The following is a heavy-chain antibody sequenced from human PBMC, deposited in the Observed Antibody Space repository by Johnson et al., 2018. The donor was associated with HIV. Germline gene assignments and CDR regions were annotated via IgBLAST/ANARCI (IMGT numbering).Heavy chain of an antibody. V-gene: IGHV3-30*04. Sequence: VQLVESGGGVVQPGRSLRLSCAASGFTFSSYAMHWVRQAPGKGLELVAVISYDGSNKYYADSVKGRFTISIYNSKNTLYLQMNSLTAEDPAVDYCARDPANWGWQGAFDFWGQGTMVPVSS. CDR1: GFTFSSYA. D-gene: IGHD7-27*01. CDR3: ARDPANWGWQGAFDF. J-gene: IGHJ3*01. CDR2: ISYDGSNK.